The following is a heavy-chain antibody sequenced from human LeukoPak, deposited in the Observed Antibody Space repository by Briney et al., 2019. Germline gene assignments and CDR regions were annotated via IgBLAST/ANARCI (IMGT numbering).Heavy chain of an antibody. V-gene: IGHV4-34*01. J-gene: IGHJ4*02. CDR2: INLSGST. Sequence: SETLSLTCAVYGGSLSSSSYYWSWIRQPPGKGLEWIGEINLSGSTNYNPSLKSRVSISVDTSNNQFSLKLSSVTAADTAVYYCARARGGRITMMWGVDFDYWGQGTLVTVSS. CDR3: ARARGGRITMMWGVDFDY. D-gene: IGHD3-10*01. CDR1: GGSLSSSSYY.